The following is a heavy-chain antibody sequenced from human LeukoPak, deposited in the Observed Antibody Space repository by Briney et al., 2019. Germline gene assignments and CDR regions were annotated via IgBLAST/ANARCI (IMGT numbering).Heavy chain of an antibody. Sequence: GGSLRLSCAASGFTFSSYAMHWVRQAPGKGLEWVAVISYDGSNKYYADSVKGRFTISRDNSKNTLYLQMNSLRAEDTAVYYCARDGGLYGDYVYGWFDPWGQGTLVTVSS. CDR1: GFTFSSYA. J-gene: IGHJ5*02. CDR3: ARDGGLYGDYVYGWFDP. CDR2: ISYDGSNK. D-gene: IGHD4-17*01. V-gene: IGHV3-30-3*01.